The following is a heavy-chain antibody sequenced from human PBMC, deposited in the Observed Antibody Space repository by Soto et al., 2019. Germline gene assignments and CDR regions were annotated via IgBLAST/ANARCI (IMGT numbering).Heavy chain of an antibody. D-gene: IGHD4-17*01. Sequence: QVQLVESGGGVVQPGRSLRLSCAASGFTFSSYGMHWVRQAPGKGLEWVAAIWYDGSNKYYADSVKGRVTISRDNSTNTLYLQMNSLRAEDTAVYYCARESSVTVTTYFADYWGQGTLVTVSS. CDR1: GFTFSSYG. V-gene: IGHV3-33*01. CDR3: ARESSVTVTTYFADY. CDR2: IWYDGSNK. J-gene: IGHJ4*02.